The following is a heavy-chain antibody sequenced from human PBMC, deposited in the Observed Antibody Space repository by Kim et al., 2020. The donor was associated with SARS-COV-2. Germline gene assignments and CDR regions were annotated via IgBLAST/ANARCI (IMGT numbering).Heavy chain of an antibody. J-gene: IGHJ6*02. CDR3: TRGRDGLDV. V-gene: IGHV3-72*01. CDR2: N. Sequence: NEYAASVKGRSPIPRDDSQNLVYLQMNSLKTEDTAVYYCTRGRDGLDVWGQGTTVTVSS.